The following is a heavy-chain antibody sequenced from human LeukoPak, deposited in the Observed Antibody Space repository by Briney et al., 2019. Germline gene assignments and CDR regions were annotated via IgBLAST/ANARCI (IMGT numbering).Heavy chain of an antibody. CDR1: EFTFSSYG. V-gene: IGHV3-30*02. CDR3: AKRPSIIVGVSNWFDP. J-gene: IGHJ5*02. D-gene: IGHD1-26*01. Sequence: GGSLRLSCAASEFTFSSYGMHWVRQAPGKGLEWVAFIRYDGSNKYYADSVKGRFTISRDNSKNTLYLQMNSLRAEDTAVYYCAKRPSIIVGVSNWFDPWGQGTLVTVSS. CDR2: IRYDGSNK.